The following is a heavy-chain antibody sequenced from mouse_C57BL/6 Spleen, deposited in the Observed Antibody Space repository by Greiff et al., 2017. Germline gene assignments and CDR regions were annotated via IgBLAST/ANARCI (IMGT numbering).Heavy chain of an antibody. CDR3: VRQYYSNFYWYFDV. D-gene: IGHD2-5*01. J-gene: IGHJ1*03. CDR2: IRSKSNNYAT. Sequence: EVQLVESGGGLVQPKGSLKLSCAASGFSFNTYAMNWVRQAPGKGLEWVARIRSKSNNYATYYADSVKDRFTISRDDSESMLYLQMNNLKTEDTAMYYCVRQYYSNFYWYFDVWGTGTTVTVSS. V-gene: IGHV10-1*01. CDR1: GFSFNTYA.